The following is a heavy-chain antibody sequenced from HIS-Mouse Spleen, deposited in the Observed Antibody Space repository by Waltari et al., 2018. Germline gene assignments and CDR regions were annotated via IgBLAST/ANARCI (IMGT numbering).Heavy chain of an antibody. CDR2: IYYSGST. CDR1: GGSISSSSYY. D-gene: IGHD6-13*01. CDR3: AREIPYSSSWYDWYFDL. V-gene: IGHV4-39*07. Sequence: QLQLQESGPGLVKPSASLSLTCAVSGGSISSSSYYVSWIRQPPGKGLEWIGSIYYSGSTYYNPSLKSRVTISVDTSKNQFSLNLSSVTAADTAVYYCAREIPYSSSWYDWYFDLWGRGTLVTVSS. J-gene: IGHJ2*01.